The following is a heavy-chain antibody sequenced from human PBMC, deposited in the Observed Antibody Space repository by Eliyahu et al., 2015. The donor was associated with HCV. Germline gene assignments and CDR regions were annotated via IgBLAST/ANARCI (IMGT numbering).Heavy chain of an antibody. D-gene: IGHD2-15*01. CDR1: XGSXXSSSYY. CDR2: IYYSGST. V-gene: IGHV4-39*01. CDR3: ASTHQCSGGSCYFENFDY. J-gene: IGHJ4*02. Sequence: QLQLQESGPGLVKPSETLSLTCXVSXGSXXSSSYYXGWIRQPPGKGLEWIGGIYYSGSTYYNPSLKSRVTISVDTSKNQFSLKLSSVTAADTAVYYCASTHQCSGGSCYFENFDYWGQGTLVTVSS.